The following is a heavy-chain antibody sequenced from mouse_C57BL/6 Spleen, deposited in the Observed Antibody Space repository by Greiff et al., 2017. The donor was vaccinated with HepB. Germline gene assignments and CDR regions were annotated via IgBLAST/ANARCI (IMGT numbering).Heavy chain of an antibody. CDR2: ISSGSSTI. V-gene: IGHV5-17*01. D-gene: IGHD2-2*01. CDR1: GFTFSDYG. CDR3: ARLGYASYFDY. Sequence: DVQLVESGGGLVKPGGSLKLSCADSGFTFSDYGMHWVRQAPEKGLEWVAYISSGSSTIYYADTVKGRFTISRDNAKNTLFLQMTSLRSEDTAIYSCARLGYASYFDYWGQGTTLTVSS. J-gene: IGHJ2*01.